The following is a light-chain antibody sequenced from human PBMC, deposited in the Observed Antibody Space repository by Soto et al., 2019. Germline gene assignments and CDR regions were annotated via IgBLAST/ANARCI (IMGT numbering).Light chain of an antibody. J-gene: IGKJ1*01. CDR1: QSDSNNY. CDR2: GAS. CDR3: MQALQTPRT. V-gene: IGKV3-20*01. Sequence: EIVLTPSPGTLSLSPVERATLSCRASQSDSNNYLAWYQQKPGQAPRLLISGASSRATGIPDRFSGSGSGTNFTLKISRVEAEDVGVYYCMQALQTPRTFGQGTKVDIK.